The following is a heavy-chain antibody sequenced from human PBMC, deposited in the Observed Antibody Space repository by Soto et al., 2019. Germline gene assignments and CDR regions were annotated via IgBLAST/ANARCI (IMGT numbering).Heavy chain of an antibody. J-gene: IGHJ6*03. CDR1: GFTFSSYA. D-gene: IGHD6-19*01. Sequence: GGSLRLSCAASGFTFSSYAMNWVRQAPGKGLEWVSYISSSSSTIYYADSVKGRFTTSRDNAKNTLYLQMNSLRAEDTAVYYCARLAGNFGTYYMDVWGKGTTVTVSS. CDR3: ARLAGNFGTYYMDV. CDR2: ISSSSSTI. V-gene: IGHV3-48*01.